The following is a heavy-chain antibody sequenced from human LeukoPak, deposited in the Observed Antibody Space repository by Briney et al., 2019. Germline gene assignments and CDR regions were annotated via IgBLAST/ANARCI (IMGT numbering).Heavy chain of an antibody. D-gene: IGHD4-17*01. CDR2: INHSGST. CDR1: GGSFSGYY. V-gene: IGHV4-34*01. Sequence: SETLSLTCAVYGGSFSGYYWSWIRQPPGKGLEWIGEINHSGSTNYNPSLKSRVTISVDTSKNQFSLKLSSVTAADTAVYYCARSGSYGVNYFDNWGQGTLVTVSS. CDR3: ARSGSYGVNYFDN. J-gene: IGHJ4*02.